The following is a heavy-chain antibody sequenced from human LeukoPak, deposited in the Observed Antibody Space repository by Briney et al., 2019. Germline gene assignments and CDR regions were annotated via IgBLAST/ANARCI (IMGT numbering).Heavy chain of an antibody. CDR1: GLTFSNYA. Sequence: AGGSLRLSCAAPGLTFSNYAMTWVRQAPGKGLEWASSIRGDGGGAVYTDSVKGRFTTSRDNSKNMLYLQMNSLRAEDTALYYCTKDPNGDYIGAFDPWGQGTLVTVSS. V-gene: IGHV3-23*01. J-gene: IGHJ5*02. CDR3: TKDPNGDYIGAFDP. CDR2: IRGDGGGA. D-gene: IGHD4-17*01.